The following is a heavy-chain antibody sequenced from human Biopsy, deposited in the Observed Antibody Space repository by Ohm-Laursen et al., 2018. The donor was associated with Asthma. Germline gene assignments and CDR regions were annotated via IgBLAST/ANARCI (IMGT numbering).Heavy chain of an antibody. V-gene: IGHV4-39*01. CDR1: GGSITSSSYY. J-gene: IGHJ4*02. CDR2: MYHSGSP. Sequence: SDTLSLTCTASGGSITSSSYYWGWIRQPPGKGMEWIGSMYHSGSPYSHPSLKSRATISLDTSKNQLSLKMSSVTAADTAVYFCVRHQYSSSWSTFDYWGQGALVTVSS. D-gene: IGHD3-22*01. CDR3: VRHQYSSSWSTFDY.